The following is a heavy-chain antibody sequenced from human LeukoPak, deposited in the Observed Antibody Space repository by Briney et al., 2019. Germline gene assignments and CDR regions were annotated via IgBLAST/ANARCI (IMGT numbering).Heavy chain of an antibody. J-gene: IGHJ5*02. D-gene: IGHD4-17*01. Sequence: SETLTLTCAVYGGSFSGYYWSWLRQPPGKGLEWLGEINHSGSTNYHPPLEGRVTMSVDTSKNQFSLNVISMTAADTAMYYCARTNPPTTTVTTRAYKVGWFDPWGQGTLVTVSS. V-gene: IGHV4-34*01. CDR2: INHSGST. CDR1: GGSFSGYY. CDR3: ARTNPPTTTVTTRAYKVGWFDP.